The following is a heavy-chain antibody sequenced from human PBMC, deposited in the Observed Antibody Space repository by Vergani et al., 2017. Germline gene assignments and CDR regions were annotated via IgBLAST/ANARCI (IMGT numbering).Heavy chain of an antibody. CDR3: TTGWYGSGGSCYGDY. Sequence: EVQLVESGGGLVKPGGSLRLSCAASGFTFSNAWMSWVRQAPGKGLEWVGRIKSKTDGGTTDYAAPVKGRFTISRDDSKNTLYLQMNSLKTEDTAVYYCTTGWYGSGGSCYGDYWGQGTLVTVSS. J-gene: IGHJ4*02. CDR2: IKSKTDGGTT. D-gene: IGHD2-15*01. V-gene: IGHV3-15*01. CDR1: GFTFSNAW.